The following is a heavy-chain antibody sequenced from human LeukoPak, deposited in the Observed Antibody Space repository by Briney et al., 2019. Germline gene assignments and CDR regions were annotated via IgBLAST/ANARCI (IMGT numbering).Heavy chain of an antibody. Sequence: GGSLRLSCAASGFTFSSYAMNWVRQAPGKGLEWVAVISYDGSNKYYADSVKGRFTISRDNSKNTLYLQMNSLRAEDTAVYYCAKTHIYYDNSGYLSDSWGQGTLVTVSS. CDR2: ISYDGSNK. J-gene: IGHJ4*02. D-gene: IGHD3-22*01. CDR1: GFTFSSYA. CDR3: AKTHIYYDNSGYLSDS. V-gene: IGHV3-30*04.